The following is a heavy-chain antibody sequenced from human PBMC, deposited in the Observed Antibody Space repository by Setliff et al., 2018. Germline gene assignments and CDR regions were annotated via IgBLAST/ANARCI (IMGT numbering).Heavy chain of an antibody. V-gene: IGHV4-30-4*08. D-gene: IGHD3-22*01. Sequence: SETLSLTCTVSGGSISSGDYYWSWIRQPPGKGLEWIGYIYSSGSTYYNPFLKSRVSISVDTSKNQLSLKLSSVTAADTAVYYCARESRYYYDNLGTLDYWGQGTLVTVSS. CDR1: GGSISSGDYY. CDR3: ARESRYYYDNLGTLDY. J-gene: IGHJ4*02. CDR2: IYSSGST.